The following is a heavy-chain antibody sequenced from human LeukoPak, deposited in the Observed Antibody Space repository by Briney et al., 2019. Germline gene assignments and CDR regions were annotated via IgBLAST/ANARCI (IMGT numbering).Heavy chain of an antibody. V-gene: IGHV1-2*06. J-gene: IGHJ4*02. Sequence: ASVKVSCKASGYTFTGYYMHWVRQAPGQGLEWMGRINPNSGGTNYAQKFQGRVTMTRDTSISTAYMELSRLRSDDTAVYYCARDVVRGVPDDYWGQGTLVTVSS. CDR2: INPNSGGT. CDR1: GYTFTGYY. CDR3: ARDVVRGVPDDY. D-gene: IGHD3-10*01.